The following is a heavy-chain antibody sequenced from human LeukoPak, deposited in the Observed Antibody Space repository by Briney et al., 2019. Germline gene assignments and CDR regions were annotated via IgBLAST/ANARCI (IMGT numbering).Heavy chain of an antibody. J-gene: IGHJ4*02. CDR3: ARGAYQLLY. V-gene: IGHV3-23*01. D-gene: IGHD2-2*01. CDR1: GFTFSNYA. CDR2: VSGSGSNT. Sequence: GGSLRLSCAASGFTFSNYAMSWVRQAPGKGLEWVSSVSGSGSNTYYADSVKGRFTISRDNSKNTLYLQMNSLRAEDTAVYYCARGAYQLLYWGQGTLVTVSS.